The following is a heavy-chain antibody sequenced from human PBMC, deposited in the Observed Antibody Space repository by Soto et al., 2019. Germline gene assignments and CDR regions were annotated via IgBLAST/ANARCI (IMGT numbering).Heavy chain of an antibody. CDR1: GFTFSNYA. J-gene: IGHJ4*02. Sequence: EVQLLDSGGGLVQPGGSLRLSCAASGFTFSNYAMSWVRQAPGKGLEWVSSIRNSGTSTYYADSVKGRFTISRDNSKNALYLQMSSLRVEDTAVYYCATSNLYCSSSNCYVFDYWGQGTLVTVSS. CDR2: IRNSGTST. D-gene: IGHD2-2*01. CDR3: ATSNLYCSSSNCYVFDY. V-gene: IGHV3-23*01.